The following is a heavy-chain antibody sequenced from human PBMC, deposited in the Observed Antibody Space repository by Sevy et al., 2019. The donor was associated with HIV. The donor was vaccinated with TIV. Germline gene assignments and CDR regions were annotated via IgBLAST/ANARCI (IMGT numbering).Heavy chain of an antibody. D-gene: IGHD3-3*02. CDR2: ISGYNGYT. CDR1: GYSFTNYG. J-gene: IGHJ5*02. CDR3: AKEGKNIRSWFDP. Sequence: WASVKVSCKASGYSFTNYGIGWVRQAPGQGLEWMGRISGYNGYTNYAQNLQGRVTMTTDTSTSTAYMELRSLRSDDTAIYYCAKEGKNIRSWFDPWVQGTLVTVSS. V-gene: IGHV1-18*01.